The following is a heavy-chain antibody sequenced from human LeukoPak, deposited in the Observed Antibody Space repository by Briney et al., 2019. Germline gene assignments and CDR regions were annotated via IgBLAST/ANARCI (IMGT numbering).Heavy chain of an antibody. J-gene: IGHJ4*02. D-gene: IGHD6-6*01. V-gene: IGHV1-69*04. Sequence: SVKVSCKASGYTFTGYYMHWVRQAPGQGLEWMGRIIPILGIANYAQKFQGRVTITADKSTSTAYMELSSLRSEDTAVYYCARVRPYSSSSSGYYFDYWGQGTLVTVSS. CDR3: ARVRPYSSSSSGYYFDY. CDR1: GYTFTGYY. CDR2: IIPILGIA.